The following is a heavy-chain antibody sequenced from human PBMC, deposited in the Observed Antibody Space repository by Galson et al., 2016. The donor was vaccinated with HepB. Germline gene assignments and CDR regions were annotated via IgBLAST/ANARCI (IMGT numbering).Heavy chain of an antibody. CDR3: ARGRYYGMDV. V-gene: IGHV1-2*06. J-gene: IGHJ6*02. CDR2: IHPNSGGT. CDR1: GYTFTAYY. Sequence: SVQVACKASGYTFTAYYLHWVRQAPGQGLEWMGRIHPNSGGTNYAQKFQGGVTMTRERSISTVNMALSSLRSDDTAVYYCARGRYYGMDVWGQGATVTGSS.